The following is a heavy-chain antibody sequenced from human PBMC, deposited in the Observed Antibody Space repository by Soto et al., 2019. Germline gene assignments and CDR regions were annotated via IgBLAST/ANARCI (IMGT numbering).Heavy chain of an antibody. D-gene: IGHD3-9*01. CDR3: ARGHILTGYSKCWFDP. CDR2: INHSGST. J-gene: IGHJ5*02. Sequence: SETLSLTCAVYGGSFSGYYWSWIRQPPGKGLEWIGEINHSGSTNYNPSLKSRVTISVDTSKNQFSLKLSSVTAADTAVYYCARGHILTGYSKCWFDPWGQGTLVTVSS. V-gene: IGHV4-34*01. CDR1: GGSFSGYY.